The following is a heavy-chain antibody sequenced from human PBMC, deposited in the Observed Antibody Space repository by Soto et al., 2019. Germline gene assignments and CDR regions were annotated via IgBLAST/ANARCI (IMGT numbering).Heavy chain of an antibody. CDR2: IYWDDDK. D-gene: IGHD3-10*01. CDR1: WFSFNKNGVG. V-gene: IGHV2-5*02. CDR3: AARGAVGYNNGSESSWYSGH. J-gene: IGHJ4*02. Sequence: ATRTVRLKCTFCWFSFNKNGVGVGWIRQPPGKALEWLALIYWDDDKRYSPSLKSRLTITKDTSKNQVVLTMTNMDPVDTATYYCAARGAVGYNNGSESSWYSGHCGQATLLTVSS.